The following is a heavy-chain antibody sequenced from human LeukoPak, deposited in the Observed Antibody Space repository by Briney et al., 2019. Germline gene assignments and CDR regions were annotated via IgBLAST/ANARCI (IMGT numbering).Heavy chain of an antibody. CDR3: ARALNYYDSSGYYFSY. CDR1: GFTFSYYT. V-gene: IGHV3-30-3*01. D-gene: IGHD3-22*01. J-gene: IGHJ4*02. Sequence: GRSLRLSCAASGFTFSYYTMHWVRQAPGKGLEWVAVISYDGSNKYYADSVKGRFTISRDNSKNTLYLQMNSLRAEDTAVYYCARALNYYDSSGYYFSYWGQGTLVTVSS. CDR2: ISYDGSNK.